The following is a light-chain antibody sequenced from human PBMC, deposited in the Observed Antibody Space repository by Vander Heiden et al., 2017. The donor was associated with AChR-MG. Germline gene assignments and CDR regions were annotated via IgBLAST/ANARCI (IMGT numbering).Light chain of an antibody. J-gene: IGLJ2*01. CDR3: GTWDSSMNAVV. CDR1: STNVGYKP. Sequence: QPVFPLSLSVSAAARQQVTISCSGSSTNVGYKPVSWYQQFPATAPTVLIYDDTKRPSGIPDRCSASTSGTSATLAITGLQTGDEADDYCGTWDSSMNAVVFGGGTKVSVL. CDR2: DDT. V-gene: IGLV1-51*01.